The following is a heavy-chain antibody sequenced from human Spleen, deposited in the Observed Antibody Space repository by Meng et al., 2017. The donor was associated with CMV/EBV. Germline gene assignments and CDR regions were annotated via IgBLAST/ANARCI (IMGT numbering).Heavy chain of an antibody. CDR2: INHSGST. CDR1: GSFSDYY. Sequence: GSFSDYYWSWIRQPPGKGLEWIGEINHSGSTNYTPSLKSRVTISVDTSKNQFSLKLSSVTAADTAVYYCARGNYDILTGYFKYSFDYWGQGTLVTVSS. CDR3: ARGNYDILTGYFKYSFDY. D-gene: IGHD3-9*01. J-gene: IGHJ4*02. V-gene: IGHV4-34*01.